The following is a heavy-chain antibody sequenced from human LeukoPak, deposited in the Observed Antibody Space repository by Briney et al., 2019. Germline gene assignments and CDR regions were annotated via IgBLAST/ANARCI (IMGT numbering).Heavy chain of an antibody. J-gene: IGHJ4*02. CDR1: GGTFSSYA. V-gene: IGHV1-69*01. D-gene: IGHD3-22*01. CDR2: IIPIFGTA. CDR3: ARDVRGYGSSGYYDYFDY. Sequence: GSSVKVSCKASGGTFSSYAISWVRQAPGQGLEWMGGIIPIFGTANYAQKFQGRVTITADESTSTAYMELSSLRSEDTAVYYCARDVRGYGSSGYYDYFDYWGQGTLVTVSS.